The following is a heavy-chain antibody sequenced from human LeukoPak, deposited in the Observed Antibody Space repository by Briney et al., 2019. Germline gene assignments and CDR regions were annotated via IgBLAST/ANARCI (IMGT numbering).Heavy chain of an antibody. CDR1: GFTFSAEW. D-gene: IGHD2-2*02. Sequence: PGGSLRLSCASSGFTFSAEWVSWVGRAAGPGLEGVAVMADDGSKEYYAESVKGRFTISRDNYKSTLYLQMNSLRDDDTAVYYCARGGYCSSTSCYSLRFLEWLIFDYWGQGTLVTVSS. J-gene: IGHJ4*02. V-gene: IGHV3-30*03. CDR3: ARGGYCSSTSCYSLRFLEWLIFDY. CDR2: MADDGSKE.